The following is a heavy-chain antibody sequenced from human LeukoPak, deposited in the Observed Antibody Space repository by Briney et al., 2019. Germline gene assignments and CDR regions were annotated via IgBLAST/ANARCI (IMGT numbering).Heavy chain of an antibody. V-gene: IGHV3-7*02. CDR1: GFTLSDYW. Sequence: PGGSLRLSCVASGFTLSDYWMSWVRQAPGKGLEWVSDIKEDGSEKYYVDSVKGRFTISRDNAKNSLYLQMNSLRVEDTAVYYCVCHVVLSVGYHYGLGVWGQGTTVTVSS. J-gene: IGHJ6*01. CDR3: VCHVVLSVGYHYGLGV. D-gene: IGHD2-21*01. CDR2: IKEDGSEK.